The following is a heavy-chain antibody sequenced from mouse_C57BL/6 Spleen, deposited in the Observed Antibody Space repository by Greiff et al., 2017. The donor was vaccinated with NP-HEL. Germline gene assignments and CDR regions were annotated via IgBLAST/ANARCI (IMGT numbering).Heavy chain of an antibody. CDR1: GYTFTSYW. Sequence: QVQLQQPGAELVRPGSSVKLSCKASGYTFTSYWMHWVKQGPIQGLEWIGNIDPSDSETHYNHTFKDKATLTVDKSSSTAYMQLSSLTSVDSAVYYCALSYYCGSSYGYFDVWGTGTTVTVSS. CDR2: IDPSDSET. CDR3: ALSYYCGSSYGYFDV. V-gene: IGHV1-52*01. J-gene: IGHJ1*03. D-gene: IGHD1-1*01.